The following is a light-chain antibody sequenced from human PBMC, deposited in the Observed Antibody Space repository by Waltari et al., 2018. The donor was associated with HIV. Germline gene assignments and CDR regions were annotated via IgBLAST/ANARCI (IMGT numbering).Light chain of an antibody. CDR1: SSDVGSYNL. J-gene: IGLJ2*01. CDR3: CSYAGSSTFVV. CDR2: EVS. V-gene: IGLV2-23*02. Sequence: QSALTQPASASGSPGQSITISCTGTSSDVGSYNLVSWYQQPPGKAPKLMIYEVSKRPSGVSNRFSGSKSGNTASLTISGLQAEDEADYYCCSYAGSSTFVVFGGGTKLTVL.